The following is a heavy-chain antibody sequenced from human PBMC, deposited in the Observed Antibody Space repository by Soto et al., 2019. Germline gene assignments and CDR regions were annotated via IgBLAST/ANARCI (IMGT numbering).Heavy chain of an antibody. D-gene: IGHD3-3*01. V-gene: IGHV3-23*01. Sequence: EVQLLESGGGVVRSGGSLRISCATSGFNFGDYAMAWVRQPPGKGLEWVASVGGTGHGPYHADSVRGRFSVSRDHSKSTLYLQMNSLRADDTAVYYCAKTDHFGVVTDNWFDPFGQGTQVTVSS. CDR1: GFNFGDYA. J-gene: IGHJ5*02. CDR2: VGGTGHGP. CDR3: AKTDHFGVVTDNWFDP.